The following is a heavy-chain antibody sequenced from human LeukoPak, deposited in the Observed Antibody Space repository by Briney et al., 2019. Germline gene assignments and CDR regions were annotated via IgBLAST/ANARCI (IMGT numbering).Heavy chain of an antibody. CDR1: GFTFSSYA. CDR2: ISGSGGST. D-gene: IGHD3-22*01. CDR3: AKDLGSGYYYDEPTFDY. V-gene: IGHV3-23*01. Sequence: GGSLRLSCAASGFTFSSYAMSWVRQAPGKGLEWVSAISGSGGSTYYADSVKGRFTISRDNSKNTLYLQMNSLRAEDTAVYYCAKDLGSGYYYDEPTFDYWGQGTLVTVSS. J-gene: IGHJ4*02.